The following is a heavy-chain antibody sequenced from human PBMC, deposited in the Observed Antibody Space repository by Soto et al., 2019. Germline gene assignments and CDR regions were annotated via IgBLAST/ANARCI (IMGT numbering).Heavy chain of an antibody. CDR1: GGTFSSYA. CDR3: AREGGATINWFDP. CDR2: IIPIFGTE. J-gene: IGHJ5*02. D-gene: IGHD1-26*01. Sequence: QVQLVQAGAEVKKPGSSVKVSCKASGGTFSSYAISWVRQSPGQGLEWMGGIIPIFGTENYAQKFQGRVTITADEATSTAYMELSSLRSEYTAVYYCAREGGATINWFDPWGQGTLVTVSS. V-gene: IGHV1-69*01.